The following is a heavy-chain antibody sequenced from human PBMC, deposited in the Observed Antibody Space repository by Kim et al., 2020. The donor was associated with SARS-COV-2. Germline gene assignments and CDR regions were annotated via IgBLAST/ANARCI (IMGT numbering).Heavy chain of an antibody. V-gene: IGHV1-18*01. CDR2: ISAYNGNT. Sequence: ASVKVSCKASGYTFTSYGISWVRQAPGQGLEWMGWISAYNGNTNYAQKLQGRVTMTTDTSTSTAYMELRSLRSDDTAVYYCASAPSSGSYSYYYYYGMDVWGQGTTVTVSS. CDR1: GYTFTSYG. D-gene: IGHD1-26*01. J-gene: IGHJ6*02. CDR3: ASAPSSGSYSYYYYYGMDV.